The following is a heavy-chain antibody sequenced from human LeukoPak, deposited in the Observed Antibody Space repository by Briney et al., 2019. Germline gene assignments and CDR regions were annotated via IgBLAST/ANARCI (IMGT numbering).Heavy chain of an antibody. Sequence: ASVKVSCKASGYTFTGYYMHWVRQAPGQGLEWMGRINPNSGGTNYAQKFQGRVTITRDTSASTAYMELSSLRSEDTAVYYCARAPPTITILGYWGQGTLVTVSS. D-gene: IGHD3-9*01. CDR2: INPNSGGT. V-gene: IGHV1-2*06. J-gene: IGHJ4*02. CDR1: GYTFTGYY. CDR3: ARAPPTITILGY.